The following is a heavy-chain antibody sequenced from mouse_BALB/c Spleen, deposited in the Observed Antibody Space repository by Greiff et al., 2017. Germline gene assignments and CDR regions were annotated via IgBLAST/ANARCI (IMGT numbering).Heavy chain of an antibody. CDR1: GYTFTSYT. D-gene: IGHD2-14*01. CDR2: INPSSGYT. V-gene: IGHV1-4*02. CDR3: ARGGGDYRYDRYFDY. Sequence: AAELARPGASVKMSCKASGYTFTSYTMHWVKQRPGQGLDWTGYINPSSGYTEYNQKFKDKTTLTADKSSSTAYMQLSSLTSEDSAVYYCARGGGDYRYDRYFDYWGQGTTLTVSS. J-gene: IGHJ2*01.